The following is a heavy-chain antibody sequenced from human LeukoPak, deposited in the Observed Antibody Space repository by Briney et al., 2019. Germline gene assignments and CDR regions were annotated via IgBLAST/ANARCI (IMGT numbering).Heavy chain of an antibody. CDR3: ARKGRSSGPFQH. V-gene: IGHV4-34*01. CDR1: GGSFSGYY. J-gene: IGHJ1*01. Sequence: SETLSLTCVYGGSFSGYYWSWIRQPPGKGLEWIGEISHSGSTNYNPSLKSRVTISVDTSKNQFPLNLNSVTAADTAVYYCARKGRSSGPFQHWGQGTLVTVSS. D-gene: IGHD6-19*01. CDR2: ISHSGST.